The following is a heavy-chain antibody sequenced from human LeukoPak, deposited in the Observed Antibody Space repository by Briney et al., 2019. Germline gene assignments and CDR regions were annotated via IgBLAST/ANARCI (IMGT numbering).Heavy chain of an antibody. V-gene: IGHV4-39*01. J-gene: IGHJ5*02. CDR2: IYYSGST. Sequence: KPSETLSLTCTVSGGSISSSSYYWGWIRQPPGKGLEWIGSIYYSGSTYYNPSLKSRVTISVDTSKNQFSLKLSSVTAADTAVYYCARFYRKSCWFDPWGQGTLVTVSS. D-gene: IGHD2/OR15-2a*01. CDR1: GGSISSSSYY. CDR3: ARFYRKSCWFDP.